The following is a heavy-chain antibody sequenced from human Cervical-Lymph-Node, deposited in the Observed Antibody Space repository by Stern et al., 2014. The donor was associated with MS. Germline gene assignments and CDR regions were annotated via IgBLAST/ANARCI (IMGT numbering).Heavy chain of an antibody. CDR3: VRAREGYYFDY. CDR2: LDWDGDK. Sequence: QITLKESGPALVKPTQTLTLTCTFSGLSLSTTGMCLSWIRQPPGKALEWLALLDWDGDKYYSTALTTRLPISKDTSKNQVVLTMTNMAPLDTATYFCVRAREGYYFDYWGQGIPVTVSS. J-gene: IGHJ4*02. V-gene: IGHV2-70*01. CDR1: GLSLSTTGMC. D-gene: IGHD2-21*01.